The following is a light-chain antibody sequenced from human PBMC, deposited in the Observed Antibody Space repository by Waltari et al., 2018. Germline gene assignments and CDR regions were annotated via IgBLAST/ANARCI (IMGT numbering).Light chain of an antibody. J-gene: IGLJ1*01. CDR1: SSDVGGYNY. CDR3: SSFTSSSTPYV. CDR2: DVS. Sequence: QSALTQPASVSGSPGQSITVSCTGTSSDVGGYNYVSWYQHHPGKAPKLMIYDVSNRPSGGSNRFSGSKSGNTASLTISGLQAEDEADYYCSSFTSSSTPYVFGTGTKVTVL. V-gene: IGLV2-14*03.